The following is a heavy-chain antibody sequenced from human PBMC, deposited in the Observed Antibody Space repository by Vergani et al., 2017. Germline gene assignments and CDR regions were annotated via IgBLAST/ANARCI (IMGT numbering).Heavy chain of an antibody. Sequence: QVQLVQSGAEVKKPGSSVKVPCKASGGTFNNCAISWVRQAPGQGLEWMGRISPILGIANYAQKFQGRVTITADKSTSTAYMELSSLRSEDTAVYYCARVPPAAENYYYYGMDVWGQGTTVTVSS. V-gene: IGHV1-69*04. CDR1: GGTFNNCA. CDR2: ISPILGIA. CDR3: ARVPPAAENYYYYGMDV. D-gene: IGHD2-2*01. J-gene: IGHJ6*02.